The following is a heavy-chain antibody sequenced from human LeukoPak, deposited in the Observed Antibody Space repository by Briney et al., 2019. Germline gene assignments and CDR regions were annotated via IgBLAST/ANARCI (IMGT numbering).Heavy chain of an antibody. J-gene: IGHJ6*03. CDR1: GFTFSSYA. CDR2: ISGSGGST. D-gene: IGHD3-3*01. V-gene: IGHV3-23*01. CDR3: AKDGTYYDFWSGYDYYYMDV. Sequence: GGSLRLSCAASGFTFSSYAMSWVRQAPGKGLEWVSAISGSGGSTYYADSVKGRFTISRDNSKNTLYLQMNSLRAEDTAVYYCAKDGTYYDFWSGYDYYYMDVWGKGTTVTISS.